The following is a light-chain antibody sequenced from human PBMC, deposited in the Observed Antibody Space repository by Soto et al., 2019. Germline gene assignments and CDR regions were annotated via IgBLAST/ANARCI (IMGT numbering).Light chain of an antibody. Sequence: DIQMTQSPSSLSASVGDRVTITCRASQSISSYLNWYQQKPGKAPKLLIYAASSLQSGVPSRFRGRGSGTDFTLTISSLQPEDFATYSCQQSYSTPQTFGQGTKLEIK. CDR1: QSISSY. CDR3: QQSYSTPQT. V-gene: IGKV1-39*01. CDR2: AAS. J-gene: IGKJ2*01.